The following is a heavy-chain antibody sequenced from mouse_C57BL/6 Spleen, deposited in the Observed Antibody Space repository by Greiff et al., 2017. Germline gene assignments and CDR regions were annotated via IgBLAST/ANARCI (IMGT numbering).Heavy chain of an antibody. V-gene: IGHV1-69*01. CDR1: GYTFTSYW. CDR3: ARCPRGYLYFDV. Sequence: QVQLQQPGAELVMPGASVKLSCKASGYTFTSYWMHWVKQRPGQGLEWIGEIDPSDSYTNYNQKFKGKSTLTVDKSSSTAYMQLSSLTSEDSAVYYCARCPRGYLYFDVWGTGTTVTVSS. CDR2: IDPSDSYT. J-gene: IGHJ1*03. D-gene: IGHD3-1*01.